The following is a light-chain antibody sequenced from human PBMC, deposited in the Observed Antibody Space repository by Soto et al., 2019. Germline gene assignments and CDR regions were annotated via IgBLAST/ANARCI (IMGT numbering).Light chain of an antibody. CDR3: SSCTRGGLSV. CDR1: SSDVGGYNY. Sequence: QPVLTQPASVSGSPGQAIAISCTGTSSDVGGYNYVSWYQQHPGKGPKVMIYDVNNRPSGVSDRFSGSKSGNTASLTISGLQAADEAPYYCSSCTRGGLSVFGTGTKVTVL. J-gene: IGLJ1*01. CDR2: DVN. V-gene: IGLV2-14*03.